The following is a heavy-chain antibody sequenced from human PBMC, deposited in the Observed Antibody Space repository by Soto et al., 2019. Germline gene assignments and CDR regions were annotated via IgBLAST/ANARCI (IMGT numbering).Heavy chain of an antibody. Sequence: QVQLQESGPGLVKPSQTLSLTCTVSGASISSGAYYWSWIRQQPGKGLEWVGYIYYTGNSYYNPSLKSRISMSIDTSNNQFSLRLSYVTAADTAVYYCAAGSGTHYSVATGFDFWGLGTLVTVSP. CDR2: IYYTGNS. J-gene: IGHJ4*02. CDR1: GASISSGAYY. D-gene: IGHD3-10*01. CDR3: AAGSGTHYSVATGFDF. V-gene: IGHV4-31*03.